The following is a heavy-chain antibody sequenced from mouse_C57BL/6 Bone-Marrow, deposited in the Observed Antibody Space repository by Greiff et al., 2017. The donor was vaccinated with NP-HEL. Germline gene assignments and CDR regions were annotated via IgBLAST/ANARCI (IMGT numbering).Heavy chain of an antibody. J-gene: IGHJ2*01. CDR2: ISSGSSTI. D-gene: IGHD1-1*01. CDR1: GFTFSDYG. CDR3: ATINYGPRPYYFDY. Sequence: EVQRVESGGGLVKPGGSLKLSCAASGFTFSDYGMHWVRQAPEKGLEWVAYISSGSSTIYYADTVKGRFTISRDNAKNTLFLQMTSLRSEDTAMYYCATINYGPRPYYFDYWGQGTTLTVSS. V-gene: IGHV5-17*01.